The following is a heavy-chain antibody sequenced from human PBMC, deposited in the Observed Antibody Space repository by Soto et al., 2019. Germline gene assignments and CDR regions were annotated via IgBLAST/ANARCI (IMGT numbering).Heavy chain of an antibody. D-gene: IGHD3-22*01. CDR3: ARDERVHYYDSSGYSHHLDY. CDR2: INPSGGST. V-gene: IGHV1-46*01. J-gene: IGHJ4*02. CDR1: GYTFTSYY. Sequence: ASVKVSCKASGYTFTSYYMHWVRQAPGQGLEWMGIINPSGGSTSYAQKFQGRVTMTRDTSTSTVYMELSSLRSEDTAVYYCARDERVHYYDSSGYSHHLDYWGQGTLVTVSS.